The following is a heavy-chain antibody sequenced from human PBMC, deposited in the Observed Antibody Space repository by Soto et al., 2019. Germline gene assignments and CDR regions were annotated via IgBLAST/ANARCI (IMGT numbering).Heavy chain of an antibody. CDR3: ARTTYYDCWSGNSPFDY. D-gene: IGHD3-3*01. CDR1: RYTFTSYG. Sequence: GPSVKVSSKPPRYTFTSYGTSWVRPAPRQGLEWMGWLSAYNGNTNYAQKLQGRVTMTTDTSTSTAHMELRSLRSDDTGVYYCARTTYYDCWSGNSPFDYWGQGTLVTV. CDR2: LSAYNGNT. V-gene: IGHV1-18*01. J-gene: IGHJ4*02.